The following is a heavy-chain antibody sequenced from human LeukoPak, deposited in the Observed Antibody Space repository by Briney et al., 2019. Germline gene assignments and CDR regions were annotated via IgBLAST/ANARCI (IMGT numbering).Heavy chain of an antibody. J-gene: IGHJ4*02. CDR1: GFTFSFYN. D-gene: IGHD3-22*01. CDR2: ISGSSATV. CDR3: ARTDSSDDLSFDS. Sequence: AGGSLRLSCAASGFTFSFYNMNWVRQAPGKGLEWLSYISGSSATVHYADSVKGRFTVSRDNAKNSLDLQMNSLRAEDTAVYYCARTDSSDDLSFDSWGQGTLVTVAS. V-gene: IGHV3-48*01.